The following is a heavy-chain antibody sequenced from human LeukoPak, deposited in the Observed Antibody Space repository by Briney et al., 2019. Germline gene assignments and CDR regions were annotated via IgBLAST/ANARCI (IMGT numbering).Heavy chain of an antibody. Sequence: GGSLRLSCAASGFTFSSYEMNWVRQAPGKWLEWVSYISSSGSTIYYADSVKGRFTISRDNAKNSLYLQMNSLRAEDTAVYYCAGVVEAAATPIYYMDVWGKGTTVTVSS. J-gene: IGHJ6*03. CDR3: AGVVEAAATPIYYMDV. CDR2: ISSSGSTI. D-gene: IGHD6-13*01. V-gene: IGHV3-48*03. CDR1: GFTFSSYE.